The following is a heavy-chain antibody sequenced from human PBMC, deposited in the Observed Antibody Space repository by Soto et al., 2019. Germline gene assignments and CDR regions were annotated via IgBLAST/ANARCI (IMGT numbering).Heavy chain of an antibody. V-gene: IGHV3-74*01. D-gene: IGHD5-12*01. CDR2: INSDGSST. CDR3: ARDHCLSCYDCNWFDP. J-gene: IGHJ5*02. Sequence: EVQLVESGGGLVQPGGSLRLSCAASGFTFSSYWMHWVRQAPGKGLVWVSRINSDGSSTSYADSVKGRFTISRDNAKNTVYLQMNSLRAEDTAVYYCARDHCLSCYDCNWFDPWGQGTLVTVTS. CDR1: GFTFSSYW.